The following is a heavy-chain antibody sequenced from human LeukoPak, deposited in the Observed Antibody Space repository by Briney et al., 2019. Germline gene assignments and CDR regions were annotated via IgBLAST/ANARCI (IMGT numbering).Heavy chain of an antibody. J-gene: IGHJ5*02. CDR3: ARVTPWSGYSGWFDP. CDR2: IYYSGST. V-gene: IGHV4-59*12. D-gene: IGHD3-3*01. CDR1: GGSISSYY. Sequence: SETLSLTCTVSGGSISSYYWSWIRQPPGKGLEWIGYIYYSGSTYYNPSLKSRVTISVDTSKNQFSLKLSSVTAADTAVYYCARVTPWSGYSGWFDPWGQGTLVTVSS.